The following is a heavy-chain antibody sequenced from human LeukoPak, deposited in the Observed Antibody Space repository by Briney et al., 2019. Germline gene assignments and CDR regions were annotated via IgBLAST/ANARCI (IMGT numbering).Heavy chain of an antibody. CDR3: ATSSGLTTHDAFDI. D-gene: IGHD3/OR15-3a*01. J-gene: IGHJ3*02. CDR2: IIPILGVS. Sequence: ASVKVSCKASGGSFSSYVITWVRQAPGQGLEWMGRIIPILGVSNFAQKFQGRVTMTRDTSISTAYMELSGLTSEDTAVYFCATSSGLTTHDAFDIWGQGTKVTVSS. CDR1: GGSFSSYV. V-gene: IGHV1-69*04.